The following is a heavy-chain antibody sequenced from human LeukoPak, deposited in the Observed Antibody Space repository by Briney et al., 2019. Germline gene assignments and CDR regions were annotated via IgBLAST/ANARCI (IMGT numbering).Heavy chain of an antibody. J-gene: IGHJ6*02. D-gene: IGHD3-10*01. CDR1: GFTFGDHA. CDR3: SRGPTDLWRHNGMDV. CDR2: IRSKAYGGTT. Sequence: PGGSLRLSCSASGFTFGDHAMSWVRQAPGKGLDWVGLIRSKAYGGTTEYAASVRGRFTISRDDSTNIAYLQMNSLDTEDTAVYFCSRGPTDLWRHNGMDVWGQGTTVIVSS. V-gene: IGHV3-49*04.